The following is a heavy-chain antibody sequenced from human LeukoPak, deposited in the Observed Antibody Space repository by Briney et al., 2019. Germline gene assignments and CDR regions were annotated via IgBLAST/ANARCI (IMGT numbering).Heavy chain of an antibody. Sequence: ASVKVSCKASGYTFSGFGITWVRQAPGQGLEWMGWISGHNGHTSYAQKFQGRVTLTTDTSTGTAYMDLRSLTSDDTAVYFCARGDGDYWGQGTLVTVSS. CDR2: ISGHNGHT. D-gene: IGHD5-24*01. CDR1: GYTFSGFG. V-gene: IGHV1-18*01. J-gene: IGHJ4*02. CDR3: ARGDGDY.